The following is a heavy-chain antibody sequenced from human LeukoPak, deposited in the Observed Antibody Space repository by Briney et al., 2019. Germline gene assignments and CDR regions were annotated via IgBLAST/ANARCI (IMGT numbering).Heavy chain of an antibody. V-gene: IGHV3-33*08. CDR2: IWFDGSNK. Sequence: PGRSLRLSCAASGFTFSSYGMHWVRQAPGKGLEWVAVIWFDGSNKYYADSVKGRFTISRDNSKNTLYLQMNSLRAEDTAVYYCARESTPAVAGYWGQGTLVTVSS. CDR1: GFTFSSYG. D-gene: IGHD6-19*01. CDR3: ARESTPAVAGY. J-gene: IGHJ4*02.